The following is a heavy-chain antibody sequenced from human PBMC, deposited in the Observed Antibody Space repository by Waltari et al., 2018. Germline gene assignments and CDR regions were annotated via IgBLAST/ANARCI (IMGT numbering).Heavy chain of an antibody. D-gene: IGHD6-19*01. V-gene: IGHV4-39*01. CDR2: IYYSGST. CDR1: GGSISSSSYS. CDR3: VSAGIAVAGGAFDI. Sequence: QLQLQESGPGLVKPSETLSLTCTVSGGSISSSSYSWGWIRPPPGKGLEWIGNIYYSGSTDYHPSLKSRVIISGDTSKNQFSLKLSSVTAADTAMYYCVSAGIAVAGGAFDIWGQGTMVTVSS. J-gene: IGHJ3*02.